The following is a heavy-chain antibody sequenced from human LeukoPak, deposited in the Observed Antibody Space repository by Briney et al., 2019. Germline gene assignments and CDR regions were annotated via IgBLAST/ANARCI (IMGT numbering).Heavy chain of an antibody. J-gene: IGHJ4*02. CDR2: ISSSSSYI. D-gene: IGHD2-2*01. CDR3: AREFYCSSSSCPFDY. Sequence: GGSLRLSCAASGFPFSTYSMNWVRQAPGKGLEWVSSISSSSSYIYYADSVKGRFTISRDNAKNSLYLQMNSLRAEDTAVYYCAREFYCSSSSCPFDYWGQGTLVTVSS. CDR1: GFPFSTYS. V-gene: IGHV3-21*01.